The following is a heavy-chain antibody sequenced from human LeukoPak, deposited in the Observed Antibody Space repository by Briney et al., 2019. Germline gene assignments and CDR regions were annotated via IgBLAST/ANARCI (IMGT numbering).Heavy chain of an antibody. CDR2: IIPIFGTA. D-gene: IGHD2-15*01. Sequence: SEKVSCKASGGTFSSYAISWARQAPGQGLEWMGGIIPIFGTANYAQKFQGRVTITTDESTSTAYMELSSLRSEDTAVYYCARRLGRGYYDYWGQGTLVTVSS. CDR1: GGTFSSYA. CDR3: ARRLGRGYYDY. V-gene: IGHV1-69*05. J-gene: IGHJ4*02.